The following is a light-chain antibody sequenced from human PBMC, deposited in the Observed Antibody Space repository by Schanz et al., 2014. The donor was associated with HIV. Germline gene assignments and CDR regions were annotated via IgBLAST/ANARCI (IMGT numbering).Light chain of an antibody. CDR2: NTY. J-gene: IGLJ3*02. CDR1: SSDFKTNA. CDR3: AAWDASLNGV. V-gene: IGLV1-44*01. Sequence: QSVLTQAPSASGTPGQRVTISCSGSSSDFKTNAVLWYQQLPGAAPKLLIYNTYHRPSGVPDRFSGSESGTSASLAISGLQSEDEADYYCAAWDASLNGVFGGGTKLTVL.